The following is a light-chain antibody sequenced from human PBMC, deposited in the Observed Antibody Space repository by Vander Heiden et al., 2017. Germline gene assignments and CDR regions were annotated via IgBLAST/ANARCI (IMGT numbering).Light chain of an antibody. Sequence: IVLTHSPGTLSLSPGERATLSCRASQRVSSSYLAWYQQKPGQAPRLLIYCVSSRATGIPDRFSGSGSGTDFTLTISRLEPEDFAVYYCQQYGSSIFTFGPGTKVDIK. CDR3: QQYGSSIFT. CDR2: CVS. V-gene: IGKV3-20*01. J-gene: IGKJ3*01. CDR1: QRVSSSY.